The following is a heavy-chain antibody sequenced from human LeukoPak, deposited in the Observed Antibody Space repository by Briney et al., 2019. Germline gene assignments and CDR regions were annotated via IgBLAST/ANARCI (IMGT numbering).Heavy chain of an antibody. CDR3: ATVPKRDHIVVVPAAATYYFDY. J-gene: IGHJ4*02. Sequence: ASVKVSCKVSGYTLTELSMHWVRQAPGKGLEWMGGFDPEDGETIYAQKFQGRVTMTEDTSTDTAYMELSSLRSEDTAVYYCATVPKRDHIVVVPAAATYYFDYWGQGTLVSVSS. V-gene: IGHV1-24*01. CDR2: FDPEDGET. CDR1: GYTLTELS. D-gene: IGHD2-2*01.